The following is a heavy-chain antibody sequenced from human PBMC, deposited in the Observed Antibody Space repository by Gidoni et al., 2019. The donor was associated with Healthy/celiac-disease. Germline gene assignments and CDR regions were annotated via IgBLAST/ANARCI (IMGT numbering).Heavy chain of an antibody. V-gene: IGHV4-61*02. J-gene: IGHJ5*02. CDR3: ARDGRENWFDP. Sequence: QPAGKGLEWIGRIYTRGSTNYNPSLKSRVTISVDTSKHQFSLKLSSVTAADTAVYYCARDGRENWFDPWGQGTLVTVSS. CDR2: IYTRGST.